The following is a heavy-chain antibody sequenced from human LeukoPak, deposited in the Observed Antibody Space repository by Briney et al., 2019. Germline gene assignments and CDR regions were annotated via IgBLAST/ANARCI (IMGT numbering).Heavy chain of an antibody. J-gene: IGHJ6*03. CDR2: ISAYNGNT. CDR1: GYTFTSYG. CDR3: ARDDSQPSDYYYYMDV. Sequence: ASVKVSCKASGYTFTSYGISWVRQAPGQGLEWMGWISAYNGNTNYAQKLQGRVTMTTDTSTSTAYMELRSLRSDETAVYYCARDDSQPSDYYYYMDVWGKGTTVTVSS. V-gene: IGHV1-18*01. D-gene: IGHD5-18*01.